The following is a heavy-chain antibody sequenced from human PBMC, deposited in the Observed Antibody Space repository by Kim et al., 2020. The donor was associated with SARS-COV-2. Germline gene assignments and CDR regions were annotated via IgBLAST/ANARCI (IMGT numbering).Heavy chain of an antibody. V-gene: IGHV4-30-2*04. Sequence: YNPSHKSRVTISVDTSKNQFSLKLSSVTAADTAVYYCASGIAAAGTDFDYWGQGTLVTVSS. CDR3: ASGIAAAGTDFDY. D-gene: IGHD6-13*01. J-gene: IGHJ4*02.